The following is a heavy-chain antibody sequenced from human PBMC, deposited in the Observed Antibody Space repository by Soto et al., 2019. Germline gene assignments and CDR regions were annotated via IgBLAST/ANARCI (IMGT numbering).Heavy chain of an antibody. J-gene: IGHJ6*02. D-gene: IGHD2-15*01. V-gene: IGHV4-31*03. Sequence: QVQLQESGPGLVKPSQPLSLPCTVSGGSISSGSFYWTWIRHHPGKGLEFIGYIYYSGDTYYNPSLRSRVIISLDTSKNECSLRLNSVTAADTAVYYCAREWSGGRRDGNPDKYYGMDVWGQGTKVTVSS. CDR1: GGSISSGSFY. CDR2: IYYSGDT. CDR3: AREWSGGRRDGNPDKYYGMDV.